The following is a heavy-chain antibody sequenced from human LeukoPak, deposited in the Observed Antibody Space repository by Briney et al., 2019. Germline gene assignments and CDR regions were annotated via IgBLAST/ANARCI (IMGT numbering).Heavy chain of an antibody. Sequence: SETLSLTCTVSGGSISSYYWSWIRQPPGKGLEWIGYIYYSGSTNYSPSLKSRVTISVDTSKNQFSLKLSSVTAADTAVYYCARGVCSSTSCYYYYGMDVWGQGTTVTVSS. CDR1: GGSISSYY. CDR2: IYYSGST. CDR3: ARGVCSSTSCYYYYGMDV. D-gene: IGHD2-2*01. V-gene: IGHV4-59*08. J-gene: IGHJ6*02.